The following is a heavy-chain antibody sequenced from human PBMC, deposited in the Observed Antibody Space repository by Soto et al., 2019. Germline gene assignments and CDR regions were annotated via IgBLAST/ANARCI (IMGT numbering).Heavy chain of an antibody. CDR3: ARGGYSSTWSNLLDRSGLDV. CDR1: GGTFSSYA. CDR2: ILPIFGTA. V-gene: IGHV1-69*06. D-gene: IGHD6-13*01. Sequence: QVQLVQSGAEVKKPGSPVKVSCKASGGTFSSYAISWVRQAPGQGLEWMGRILPIFGTANYARKFQGRVTITADRSTSTAYMELSSLRSEDTAVYYCARGGYSSTWSNLLDRSGLDVWGQGTTVTVSS. J-gene: IGHJ6*02.